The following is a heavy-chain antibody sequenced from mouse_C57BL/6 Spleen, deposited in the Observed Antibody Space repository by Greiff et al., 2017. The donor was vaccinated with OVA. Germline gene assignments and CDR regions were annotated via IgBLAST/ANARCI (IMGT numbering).Heavy chain of an antibody. CDR2: ISSGSSTI. J-gene: IGHJ3*01. CDR1: GFTFSDYG. D-gene: IGHD1-1*01. CDR3: ARNYYGSIAWFAY. Sequence: EVQRVESGGGLVKPGGSLKLSCAASGFTFSDYGMHWVRQAPEKGLEWVAYISSGSSTIYYADTVKGRFTISRDNAKNTLFLQMTSLRSEDTAMYYCARNYYGSIAWFAYWGQGTLVTVSA. V-gene: IGHV5-17*01.